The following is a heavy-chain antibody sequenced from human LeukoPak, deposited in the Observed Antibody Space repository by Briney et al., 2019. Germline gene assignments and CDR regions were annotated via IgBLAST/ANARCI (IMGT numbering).Heavy chain of an antibody. CDR2: INHSGST. D-gene: IGHD6-13*01. V-gene: IGHV4-34*01. CDR1: GGSFSGYY. Sequence: PSETLSLTCAVYGGSFSGYYWSWIRQPPGKGLEWIGEINHSGSTNYNPSLKSRVTISVDTSKNQFSLKLTYVTAADTAVYYCAGGSSGIAAGGTLDYWGPGTLVTVSS. J-gene: IGHJ4*02. CDR3: AGGSSGIAAGGTLDY.